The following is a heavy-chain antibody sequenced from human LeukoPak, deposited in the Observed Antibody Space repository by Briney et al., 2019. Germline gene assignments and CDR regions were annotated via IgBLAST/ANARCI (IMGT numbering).Heavy chain of an antibody. V-gene: IGHV1-69*04. CDR3: VRGGYSGYDAGSYGSYP. D-gene: IGHD5-12*01. J-gene: IGHJ5*02. Sequence: ASVKVSCKASGGTFTSSAVSWVRQAPGQGLEWMGRVIPILSIANYAQKLQCRVTITDDKSTSTAYMELSRLRSEDTAVYYCVRGGYSGYDAGSYGSYPWGQGTLVNVSS. CDR1: GGTFTSSA. CDR2: VIPILSIA.